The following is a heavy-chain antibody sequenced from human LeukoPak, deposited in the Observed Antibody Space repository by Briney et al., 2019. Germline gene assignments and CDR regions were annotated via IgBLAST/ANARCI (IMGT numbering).Heavy chain of an antibody. CDR1: GFTFSSYG. V-gene: IGHV3-30*18. CDR3: AKDHDSSSSPGY. D-gene: IGHD6-13*01. Sequence: GGSLRLSCAASGFTFSSYGMHWVRQAPGKGLEWVAVISYDGSNKYYADSVKGRFTISRDNSKNTLYLQMNSLRAEDTAVYYCAKDHDSSSSPGYWGQGTLVTVSS. CDR2: ISYDGSNK. J-gene: IGHJ4*02.